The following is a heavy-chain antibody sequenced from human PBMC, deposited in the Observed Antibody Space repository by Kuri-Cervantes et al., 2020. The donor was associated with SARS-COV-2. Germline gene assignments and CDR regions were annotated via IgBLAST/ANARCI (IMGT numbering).Heavy chain of an antibody. CDR2: ISGIGGYT. CDR3: VGHGSSSI. D-gene: IGHD6-13*01. V-gene: IGHV3-23*01. J-gene: IGHJ4*02. CDR1: DFSFGRYG. Sequence: GESLKISCTASDFSFGRYGMSWVRQAPGKGLEWVSDISGIGGYTYYADFVKGRFTTSRDDSKNTLYVHMNNLRVDDTAVYYCVGHGSSSIWGQGTLVTVSS.